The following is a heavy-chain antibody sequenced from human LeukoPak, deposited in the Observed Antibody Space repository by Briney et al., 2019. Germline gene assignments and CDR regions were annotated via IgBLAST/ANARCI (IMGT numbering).Heavy chain of an antibody. V-gene: IGHV3-23*01. J-gene: IGHJ6*03. Sequence: GGTLRLSCAASGFTFRSYGMSWVRQAPGKGLEWVSAIRGSGGSTYYADSVKGRFSISRDSSKNILYLQMNSLRAEDTAVYYCAKDRCSNGIGCYYYYMDVWGKGTTVTISS. CDR1: GFTFRSYG. D-gene: IGHD2-8*01. CDR2: IRGSGGST. CDR3: AKDRCSNGIGCYYYYMDV.